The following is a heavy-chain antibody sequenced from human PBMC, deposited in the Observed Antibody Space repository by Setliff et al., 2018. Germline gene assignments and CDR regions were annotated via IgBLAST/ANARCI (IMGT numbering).Heavy chain of an antibody. CDR1: GGSISSSSYY. CDR3: ARGDSSGYLINTHDAFDI. J-gene: IGHJ3*02. CDR2: IFYSGST. D-gene: IGHD3-22*01. Sequence: PSETLSLTCTVSGGSISSSSYYWGWIRQSPGKGPEWIGSIFYSGSTYYNPSLKSRVTISVDTSKNQFSLKLSSVTAADTAVYYCARGDSSGYLINTHDAFDIWGQGTMVTVSS. V-gene: IGHV4-39*07.